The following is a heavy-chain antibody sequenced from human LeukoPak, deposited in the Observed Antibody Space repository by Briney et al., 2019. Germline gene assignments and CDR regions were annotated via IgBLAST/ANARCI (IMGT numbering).Heavy chain of an antibody. CDR3: ARDPNYHDNSGSICCNY. J-gene: IGHJ4*02. CDR2: INPNSGGT. Sequence: GASVKVSCKASGYTSSAYSMHWVRQAPGQGLEWMGRINPNSGGTNYAQKFQGRVTMTSDTSISTAYMELSRLRFDDTAVYYCARDPNYHDNSGSICCNYWGQGTLVTVSS. D-gene: IGHD3-22*01. CDR1: GYTSSAYS. V-gene: IGHV1-2*06.